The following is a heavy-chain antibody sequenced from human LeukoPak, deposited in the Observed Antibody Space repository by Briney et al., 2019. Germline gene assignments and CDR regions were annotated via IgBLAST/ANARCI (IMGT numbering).Heavy chain of an antibody. V-gene: IGHV1-2*02. D-gene: IGHD1-26*01. J-gene: IGHJ4*02. CDR3: ARLIVGATTYGY. Sequence: ASVTVSCKASGYTFTGYYIHWVRQAPGQGLEWMGWINPNSPDTNYAQKFQGRVTISTDSSISTAYMELSRLRSDDTAIYYCARLIVGATTYGYWGQGTLVTVSS. CDR2: INPNSPDT. CDR1: GYTFTGYY.